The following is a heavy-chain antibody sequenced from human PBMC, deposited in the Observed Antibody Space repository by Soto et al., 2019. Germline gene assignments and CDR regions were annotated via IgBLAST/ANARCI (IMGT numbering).Heavy chain of an antibody. V-gene: IGHV3-7*01. Sequence: GGSLRLSCSASGFTYSAYYMNWVRQAPGKGLEWVANIKDDGTKTFYADSVKGRFTISRDNAKNTVYLQMNSLRAEDTAVYYCARGDTMVRGVYYYYGMDVWGQGPTVTVSS. CDR3: ARGDTMVRGVYYYYGMDV. J-gene: IGHJ6*02. CDR2: IKDDGTKT. D-gene: IGHD3-10*01. CDR1: GFTYSAYY.